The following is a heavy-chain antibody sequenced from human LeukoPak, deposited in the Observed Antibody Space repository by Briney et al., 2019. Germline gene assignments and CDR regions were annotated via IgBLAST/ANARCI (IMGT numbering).Heavy chain of an antibody. Sequence: GRSLRLSCAASGFTLSSYGMHWVRQAPGKGLGWVAVISYDGSNKYYADSVKGRFTISRDNSKNTLYLQMNSLRAEDTAVYYCAKDYAYSGYDGEGAFDIWGQGTMVTVSS. CDR2: ISYDGSNK. CDR3: AKDYAYSGYDGEGAFDI. J-gene: IGHJ3*02. D-gene: IGHD5-12*01. V-gene: IGHV3-30*18. CDR1: GFTLSSYG.